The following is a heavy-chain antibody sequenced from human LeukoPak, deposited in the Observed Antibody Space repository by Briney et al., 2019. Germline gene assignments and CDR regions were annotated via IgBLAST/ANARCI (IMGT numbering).Heavy chain of an antibody. Sequence: PGGSLRLSCAASGFTFSSYGMHWVRRAPGKGLEWVAFIRYDGSNKYYADSVKGRFTISRDNSKNTLYLQMNSLRAEDTAVYYCAKDDYEQQLVRGWGYFDYWGQGTLVTVSS. CDR2: IRYDGSNK. CDR1: GFTFSSYG. J-gene: IGHJ4*02. CDR3: AKDDYEQQLVRGWGYFDY. D-gene: IGHD6-13*01. V-gene: IGHV3-30*02.